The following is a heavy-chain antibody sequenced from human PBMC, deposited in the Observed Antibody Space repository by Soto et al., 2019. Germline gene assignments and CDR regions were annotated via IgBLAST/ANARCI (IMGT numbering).Heavy chain of an antibody. CDR2: IYNDGVT. CDR1: GDSISTSRYY. Sequence: HLQESGPGLVKPSETLSLTCTVSGDSISTSRYYWAWVRQSPGTGLEWIGTIYNDGVTYYNPSLKSRVTLSIDASENQFSLNLRSMTAADSTIYYCARHYCTGGPCYFDYWGQGTLITVSS. CDR3: ARHYCTGGPCYFDY. J-gene: IGHJ4*02. V-gene: IGHV4-39*01. D-gene: IGHD2-8*02.